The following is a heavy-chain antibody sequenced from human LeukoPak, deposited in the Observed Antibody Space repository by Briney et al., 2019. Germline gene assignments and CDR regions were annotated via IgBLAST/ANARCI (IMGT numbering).Heavy chain of an antibody. V-gene: IGHV4-39*01. CDR2: IYYSGST. D-gene: IGHD6-13*01. J-gene: IGHJ4*02. CDR3: GRYTSSWETVFDY. CDR1: GGSISSSSYY. Sequence: SETLCLTCTVSGGSISSSSYYWGWIRPPPGQGLEWIGSIYYSGSTYYNPSLKSRVTISVDTSKNQFSLKLSSVTAADTAVYYCGRYTSSWETVFDYWGQGTLVTVSS.